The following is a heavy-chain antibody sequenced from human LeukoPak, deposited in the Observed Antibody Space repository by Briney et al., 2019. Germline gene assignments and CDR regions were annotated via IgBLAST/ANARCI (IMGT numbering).Heavy chain of an antibody. J-gene: IGHJ5*02. V-gene: IGHV3-21*01. D-gene: IGHD3-3*01. Sequence: GGSLRLSCAASGFTFSSYSMNWVRQAPGKGLEWVSSISSSSSYIYYADSVKGRFTISRDNAKNSLYLQMNSLRAEDTAVYYCARDAFPSAIFTNGVPNWFDPWGQGTLVTVSS. CDR3: ARDAFPSAIFTNGVPNWFDP. CDR2: ISSSSSYI. CDR1: GFTFSSYS.